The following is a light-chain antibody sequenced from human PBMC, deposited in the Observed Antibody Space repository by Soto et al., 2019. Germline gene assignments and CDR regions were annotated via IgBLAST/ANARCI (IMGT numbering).Light chain of an antibody. CDR1: QSVSSSY. CDR2: GAS. J-gene: IGKJ1*01. CDR3: RQYGGSLPAT. V-gene: IGKV3-20*01. Sequence: SLSPVTLSLSQGERATLSCRASQSVSSSYLAWYQQKPGQAPRILIYGASSRATGMADRFSGSGCGTDFTLTISRLVPADVAVYYCRQYGGSLPATFGQRTKV.